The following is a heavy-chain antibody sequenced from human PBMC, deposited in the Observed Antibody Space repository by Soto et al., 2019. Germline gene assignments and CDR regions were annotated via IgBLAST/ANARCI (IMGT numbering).Heavy chain of an antibody. Sequence: QVQLQESGPGLVKPSETLSLTCTVSGGSISSYYWSWIRQPPGKGLEWIGYIYYSGSTNYNPSLKSRVTISVDTSKNQFSLKLSSVTAADTAVYYCARGSIVATIRAFDIWGQGTMVTVSS. V-gene: IGHV4-59*01. J-gene: IGHJ3*02. CDR1: GGSISSYY. CDR3: ARGSIVATIRAFDI. CDR2: IYYSGST. D-gene: IGHD5-12*01.